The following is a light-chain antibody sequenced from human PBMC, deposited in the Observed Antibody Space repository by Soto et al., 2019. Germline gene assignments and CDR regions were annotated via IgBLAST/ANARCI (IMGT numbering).Light chain of an antibody. Sequence: DIQMTQSRSTLSVSLGDRVSITCRASQRISIWLAWYQQKPGKTTKLLIYDASSLESGVPSRFSGSGSGTEFTLTISSLQPDDFATYYCQQYNSYPLTFGGGTKVDIK. CDR2: DAS. CDR3: QQYNSYPLT. J-gene: IGKJ4*01. V-gene: IGKV1-5*01. CDR1: QRISIW.